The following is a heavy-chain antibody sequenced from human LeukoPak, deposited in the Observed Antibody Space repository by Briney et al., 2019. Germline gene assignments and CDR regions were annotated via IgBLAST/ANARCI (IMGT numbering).Heavy chain of an antibody. CDR2: IWYDGSNK. Sequence: GGSLRLSCAASGFAFGSFGMHWVRQAPGKWLEWVAVIWYDGSNKYYADSVKGRFSISRDNSKNTLYLQMNSLRAEDTAVYYCAKGLTYDSSGPFDHWGQGTRVTVSS. V-gene: IGHV3-33*06. CDR3: AKGLTYDSSGPFDH. J-gene: IGHJ4*02. CDR1: GFAFGSFG. D-gene: IGHD3-22*01.